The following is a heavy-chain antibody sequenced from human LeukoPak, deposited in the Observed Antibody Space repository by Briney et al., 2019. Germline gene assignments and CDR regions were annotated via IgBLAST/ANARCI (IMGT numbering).Heavy chain of an antibody. CDR3: TTGDFWSGYYTDY. CDR1: GFTFSSYS. CDR2: ISSSSSTI. J-gene: IGHJ4*02. D-gene: IGHD3-3*01. V-gene: IGHV3-48*01. Sequence: GGSLRLSCAASGFTFSSYSMNWVRQAPGKGLEWVSYISSSSSTIYYADSVKGRFTISRDNAKNSLYLQMNSLRAEDTAVYYCTTGDFWSGYYTDYWGQGTLVTVSS.